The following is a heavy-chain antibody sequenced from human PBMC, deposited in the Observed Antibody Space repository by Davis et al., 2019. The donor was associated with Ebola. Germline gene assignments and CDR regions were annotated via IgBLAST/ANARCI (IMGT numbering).Heavy chain of an antibody. CDR3: AKDLESSGHCMDV. CDR2: ISYDGSNK. CDR1: GFTFSDYG. V-gene: IGHV3-30*18. J-gene: IGHJ6*04. D-gene: IGHD3-22*01. Sequence: AGSLTLSCAASGFTFSDYGMHWVRQPPGKGLEWVAVISYDGSNKYYADSVKGRFTISRDNSKNTLYLQMNSLRAEDTAVYYCAKDLESSGHCMDVWGKGTTVTVSS.